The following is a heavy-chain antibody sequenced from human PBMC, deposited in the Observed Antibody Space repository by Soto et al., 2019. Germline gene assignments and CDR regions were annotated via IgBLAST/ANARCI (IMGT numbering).Heavy chain of an antibody. CDR2: IIPIFGTA. CDR3: ARGSGYCSGGSCYNNWFDP. CDR1: GGTFSSYA. V-gene: IGHV1-69*13. D-gene: IGHD2-15*01. J-gene: IGHJ5*02. Sequence: SVKVSCKASGGTFSSYAISWVRQAPGQGLEWMGGIIPIFGTANYAQKFQGRVTITADESTSTAYMELSSLRSEDTAVYYCARGSGYCSGGSCYNNWFDPWGQGTLVTVSS.